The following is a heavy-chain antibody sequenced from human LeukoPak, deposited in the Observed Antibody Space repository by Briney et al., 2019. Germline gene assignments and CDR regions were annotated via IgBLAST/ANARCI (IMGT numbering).Heavy chain of an antibody. CDR2: INHSGST. Sequence: SETLSLTCAVYGGSFSGYYWSWIRQPPGKGLEWIGEINHSGSTNYNPSLKSRVTISVDTSKNQFSLKLSSVTAADTAVYYCARLPTAAGRGYYYYMDVWGKGTTVTVSS. V-gene: IGHV4-34*01. D-gene: IGHD6-13*01. CDR3: ARLPTAAGRGYYYYMDV. J-gene: IGHJ6*03. CDR1: GGSFSGYY.